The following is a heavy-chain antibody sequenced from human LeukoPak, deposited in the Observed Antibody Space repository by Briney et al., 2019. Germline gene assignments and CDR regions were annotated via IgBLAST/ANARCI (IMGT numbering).Heavy chain of an antibody. CDR1: GYTFTSYG. CDR2: ISAYNGNT. D-gene: IGHD3-3*01. Sequence: GASVKVSCKASGYTFTSYGISWVRQAPGQGLEWMGWISAYNGNTNYAQKLQGRVTMTRDTSISTAYMELSRLRSDDTAVYYCARGRTIFGVVIPRRGLGAFDIWGQGTMVTVSS. CDR3: ARGRTIFGVVIPRRGLGAFDI. J-gene: IGHJ3*02. V-gene: IGHV1-18*01.